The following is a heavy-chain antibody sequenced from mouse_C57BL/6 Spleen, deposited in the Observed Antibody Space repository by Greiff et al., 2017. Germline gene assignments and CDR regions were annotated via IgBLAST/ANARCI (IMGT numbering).Heavy chain of an antibody. CDR2: IDPSDSET. J-gene: IGHJ2*01. D-gene: IGHD4-1*01. Sequence: QVQLQQPGAELVRPGSSVKLSCKASGYTFTSYWMHWVKQRPIQGLEWIGNIDPSDSETHYNQKFKDKATLTVDKSSSTAYMRLSSLTSEDSAVYYCASWDGPYFDDWGQGTTLTVSS. V-gene: IGHV1-52*01. CDR3: ASWDGPYFDD. CDR1: GYTFTSYW.